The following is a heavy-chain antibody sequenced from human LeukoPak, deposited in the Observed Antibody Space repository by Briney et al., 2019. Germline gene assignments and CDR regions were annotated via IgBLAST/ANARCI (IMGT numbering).Heavy chain of an antibody. D-gene: IGHD6-13*01. Sequence: SETLSLTCTVSGGSISSGDYYWSWIRQPPGKGLEWIGYIYYSGSTYYNPSLKSRVTISVDTSKNQFSLKLSSVTAADTAVYYCARSSSWYEFDYWGQGTLVTVSS. V-gene: IGHV4-30-4*08. CDR2: IYYSGST. CDR3: ARSSSWYEFDY. CDR1: GGSISSGDYY. J-gene: IGHJ4*02.